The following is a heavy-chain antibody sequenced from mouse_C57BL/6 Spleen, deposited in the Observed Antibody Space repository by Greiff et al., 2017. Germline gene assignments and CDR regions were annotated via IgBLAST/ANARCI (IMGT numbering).Heavy chain of an antibody. D-gene: IGHD1-1*01. CDR3: AKSYGSSFYWYFDV. V-gene: IGHV1-69*01. CDR1: GYTFTSYW. J-gene: IGHJ1*03. CDR2: IDPSDSYT. Sequence: QVQLQQPGAELVMPGASVKLSCKGSGYTFTSYWMHWVKQRPGQGLEWIGEIDPSDSYTNYNQKFKGKSTLTVDKSSSTAYMQLSSLTSEDSAVYYCAKSYGSSFYWYFDVWGTGTTVTVSS.